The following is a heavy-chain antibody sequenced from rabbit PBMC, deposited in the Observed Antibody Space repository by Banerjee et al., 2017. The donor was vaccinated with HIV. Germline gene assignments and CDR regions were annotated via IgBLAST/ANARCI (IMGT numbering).Heavy chain of an antibody. Sequence: QQLVESGGGLVKPGASLTLTCKASGFSFSSGYDMRWVRQAPGKGLEWIARIDEGSGSTVYASWAKGRFTISKTSSTTVTLQMTSLTAADTATYFCARDDTGSTNYGYVFNLWGQGTLVT. CDR2: IDEGSGST. V-gene: IGHV1S40*01. CDR3: ARDDTGSTNYGYVFNL. D-gene: IGHD8-1*01. CDR1: GFSFSSGYD. J-gene: IGHJ4*01.